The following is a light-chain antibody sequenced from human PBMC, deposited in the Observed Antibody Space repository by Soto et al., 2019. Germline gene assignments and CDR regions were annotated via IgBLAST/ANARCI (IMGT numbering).Light chain of an antibody. CDR1: SSDVGGSNY. V-gene: IGLV2-14*01. CDR2: DVN. Sequence: QSALTQPASVSGSPGQSITISCTGTSSDVGGSNYVSWYQQHPGNTPKLIIFDVNNRPSGVSNRFSASKSGSTASLTIAGLQAEDEADYYCSSYSRTTTLGVFGTGTKLTVL. J-gene: IGLJ1*01. CDR3: SSYSRTTTLGV.